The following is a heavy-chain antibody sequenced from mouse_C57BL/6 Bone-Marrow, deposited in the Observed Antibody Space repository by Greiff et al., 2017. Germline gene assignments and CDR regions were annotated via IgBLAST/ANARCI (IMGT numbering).Heavy chain of an antibody. Sequence: EVQLQQSGAELVRPGASVQLSCTASGFNIKDDYMPWVKQRPEQGLEWIGWIDPENGDTESASKFQGKATITADTSSNTAYLQLSSLTSEDTAVYYGTPRDDYGGDYWGQGTTLPVSS. D-gene: IGHD2-4*01. CDR2: IDPENGDT. CDR3: TPRDDYGGDY. J-gene: IGHJ2*01. V-gene: IGHV14-4*01. CDR1: GFNIKDDY.